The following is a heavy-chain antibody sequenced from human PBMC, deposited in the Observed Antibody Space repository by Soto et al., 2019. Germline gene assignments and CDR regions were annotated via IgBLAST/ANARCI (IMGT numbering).Heavy chain of an antibody. J-gene: IGHJ5*02. CDR2: INHSGST. CDR1: GGSFSGYY. V-gene: IGHV4-34*01. D-gene: IGHD1-26*01. Sequence: QVQLQQWGAGLLKPSETLSLTCAVYGGSFSGYYWSWIRQPPGKGLEWIGEINHSGSTNYNPSLKSRVTISVDTSKNQFSLKMSSVTAADTAVYYCARGELKGFDPWGQGTLVTVSS. CDR3: ARGELKGFDP.